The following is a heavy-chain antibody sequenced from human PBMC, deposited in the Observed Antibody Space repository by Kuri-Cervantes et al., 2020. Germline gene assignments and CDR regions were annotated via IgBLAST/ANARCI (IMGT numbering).Heavy chain of an antibody. CDR1: GFTFSSYG. CDR3: AKGWEWSALGYFDF. Sequence: LTCAASGFTFSSYGMHWVRQAPGKGLEWVAVISYDGSNKYYADSVRGRFTVARNNSNNTLYLQVNSLRAEDTAVYYCAKGWEWSALGYFDFWGQGALVTVSS. CDR2: ISYDGSNK. J-gene: IGHJ4*02. D-gene: IGHD1-26*01. V-gene: IGHV3-30*18.